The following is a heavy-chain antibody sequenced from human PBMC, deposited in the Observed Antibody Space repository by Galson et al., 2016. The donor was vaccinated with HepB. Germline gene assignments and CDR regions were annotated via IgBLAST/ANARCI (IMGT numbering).Heavy chain of an antibody. CDR1: GASITSSDW. CDR2: VYHSGNP. CDR3: ARGYLGPGRIDS. Sequence: SETLSLTCAVSGASITSSDWWNWVRQPPGKGLEWIGEVYHSGNPNYSPSLNSRVTISVDKSKNQFSLRLSSVTAADTAVYYCARGYLGPGRIDSWGQGTLVIVSS. J-gene: IGHJ5*01. D-gene: IGHD3-10*01. V-gene: IGHV4-4*02.